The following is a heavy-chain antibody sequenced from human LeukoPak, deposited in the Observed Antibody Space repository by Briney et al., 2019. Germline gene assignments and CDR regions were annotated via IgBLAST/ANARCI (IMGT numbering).Heavy chain of an antibody. V-gene: IGHV3-23*01. CDR1: GFTFSSYA. Sequence: GGSLRLSCAASGFTFSSYAMSWVRQAPGKGLEWVSAISGSDGSTYYADSVKGRFTISRDNSKNTLYLQMNSLRAEDTAVYYCAKAIHYDYVWGSYRNDAFDIWGQGTMVTVSS. CDR2: ISGSDGST. CDR3: AKAIHYDYVWGSYRNDAFDI. J-gene: IGHJ3*02. D-gene: IGHD3-16*02.